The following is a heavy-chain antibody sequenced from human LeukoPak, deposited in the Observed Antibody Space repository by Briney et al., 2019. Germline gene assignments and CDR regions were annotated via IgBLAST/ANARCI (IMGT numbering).Heavy chain of an antibody. CDR3: AVGQPAAGDY. J-gene: IGHJ4*01. V-gene: IGHV3-21*01. CDR1: GFTFSSYS. D-gene: IGHD6-13*01. CDR2: ISSSSSYI. Sequence: GGSLRLSCAASGFTFSSYSMNWVRQAPGKGLEWVSSISSSSSYIYYADSVKGRFTISRDNAKNSLYLQMNSLRAEDTAVYYRAVGQPAAGDYWGQGTLVTGSS.